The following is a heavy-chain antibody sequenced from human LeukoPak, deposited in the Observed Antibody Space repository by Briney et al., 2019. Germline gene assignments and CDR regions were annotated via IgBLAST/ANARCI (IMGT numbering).Heavy chain of an antibody. CDR1: GYTFTGYY. CDR2: INPNSGGT. Sequence: ASVKVSCKASGYTFTGYYMHWVRQAPGQGLEWMGWINPNSGGTNYAQKLQGRVTMTRDTSISTAYMELSRLRSDDTAVYYCARGGVVVPAAIFVDPWGQGTLVTVSS. V-gene: IGHV1-2*02. D-gene: IGHD2-2*01. CDR3: ARGGVVVPAAIFVDP. J-gene: IGHJ5*02.